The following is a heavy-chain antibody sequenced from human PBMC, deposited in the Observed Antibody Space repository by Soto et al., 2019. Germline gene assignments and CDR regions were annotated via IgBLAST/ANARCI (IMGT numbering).Heavy chain of an antibody. D-gene: IGHD2-21*01. CDR3: ASYRVGHAFDI. CDR1: GGSISSGDYY. V-gene: IGHV4-30-4*01. Sequence: QVQLQESGPGLVKPSQTLSLTCTVSGGSISSGDYYWSWIRQPPGKGLEWIRYIYYSGSTYYNPYHKSTATTSVDTSNNLYSQWLSSVTAAEPAIYYCASYRVGHAFDIWGQGTMVTVSS. J-gene: IGHJ3*02. CDR2: IYYSGST.